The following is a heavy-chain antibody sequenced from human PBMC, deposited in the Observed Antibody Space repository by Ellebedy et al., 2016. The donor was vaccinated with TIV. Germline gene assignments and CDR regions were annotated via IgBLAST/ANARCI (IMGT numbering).Heavy chain of an antibody. CDR2: TYYRSKRYN. V-gene: IGHV6-1*01. J-gene: IGHJ3*01. CDR1: GDSVSSNSGT. D-gene: IGHD2-2*01. Sequence: MPSETLSLTCAISGDSVSSNSGTWNWIRQYPSRGLEWLGRTYYRSKRYNDDAVAVRGRITVNADTAKNQFSLHLYSVTPDDTAIYYCARGQPSSPEVFDVWGQGTMVTVSS. CDR3: ARGQPSSPEVFDV.